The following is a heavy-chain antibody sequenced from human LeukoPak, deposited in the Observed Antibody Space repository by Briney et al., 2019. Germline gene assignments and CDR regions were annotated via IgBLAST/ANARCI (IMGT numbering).Heavy chain of an antibody. CDR1: GFTFSDYS. V-gene: IGHV3-30*06. D-gene: IGHD3-22*01. J-gene: IGHJ4*02. CDR3: ARDPRGPTKYDRSDRDTFDH. CDR2: TLYDGSMQ. Sequence: GRSLRLSCVTSGFTFSDYSIHWVRQAPGRGLEWVAVTLYDGSMQYYADSVKGRFIISRDNSKNTVYLQMNSLRPEDMALYYCARDPRGPTKYDRSDRDTFDHWGQGTLVTVSS.